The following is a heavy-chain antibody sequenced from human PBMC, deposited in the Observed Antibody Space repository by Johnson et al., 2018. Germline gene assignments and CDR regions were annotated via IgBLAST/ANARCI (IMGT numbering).Heavy chain of an antibody. CDR1: RFTFSTYA. CDR2: ISGGGHST. V-gene: IGHV3-23*04. CDR3: AKDNYDILTAYYSVGAFDM. Sequence: VQLVESGGGLVQPGGSLRLSCAASRFTFSTYAMSWVRQAPGKGLEWVSVISGGGHSTYYTDSVKGRFTIPRDNSKNTLYLQMNSLRAEDTAVYYCAKDNYDILTAYYSVGAFDMWGQGTMVTVSS. D-gene: IGHD3-9*01. J-gene: IGHJ3*02.